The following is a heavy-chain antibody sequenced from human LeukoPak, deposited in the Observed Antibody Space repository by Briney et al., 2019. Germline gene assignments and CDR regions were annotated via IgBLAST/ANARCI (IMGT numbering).Heavy chain of an antibody. V-gene: IGHV4-34*01. CDR3: ARGCHYYYDSSGYYGFDP. CDR1: GGSFSGYY. Sequence: SETLSLTCAVYGGSFSGYYWSWIRQPPGKGLERIGEINHSGSTNYNPSLKSRVTISVDTSKNQFSLKLSSVTAADTAVYYCARGCHYYYDSSGYYGFDPWGQGTLVTVSS. J-gene: IGHJ5*02. CDR2: INHSGST. D-gene: IGHD3-22*01.